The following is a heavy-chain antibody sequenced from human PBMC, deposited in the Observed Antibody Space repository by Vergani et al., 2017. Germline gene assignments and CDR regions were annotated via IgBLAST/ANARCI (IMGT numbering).Heavy chain of an antibody. V-gene: IGHV3-21*01. J-gene: IGHJ3*02. Sequence: EVQLVESGGGLVKPGGSLRLSCAASGFPFSGNSMNWVRQAPGKGLEWVSSISSSSSYIYYADSVKGRFTISRDNAKNSLYLQMNSLRAEDTAVYYCARASLDAFDIWGQGTMVTVSS. CDR3: ARASLDAFDI. CDR2: ISSSSSYI. D-gene: IGHD2-2*01. CDR1: GFPFSGNS.